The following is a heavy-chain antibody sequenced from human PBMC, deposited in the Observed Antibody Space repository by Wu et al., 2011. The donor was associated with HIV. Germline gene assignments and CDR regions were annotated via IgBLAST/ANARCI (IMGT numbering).Heavy chain of an antibody. V-gene: IGHV1-2*02. J-gene: IGHJ4*02. D-gene: IGHD3-22*01. CDR3: ARVYWRWDSSGNPESYFDY. CDR2: MYPNTGDT. Sequence: QVQLVQSGAEVKKPGASVKVACKASGYSFNDYLIHWIRQAPGQGLEWVGWMYPNTGDTNYAQKFQGRVTMTGDTSTNTAFMEVSRLRFDDTAVCYCARVYWRWDSSGNPESYFDYWGQGPWSPSPQ. CDR1: GYSFNDYL.